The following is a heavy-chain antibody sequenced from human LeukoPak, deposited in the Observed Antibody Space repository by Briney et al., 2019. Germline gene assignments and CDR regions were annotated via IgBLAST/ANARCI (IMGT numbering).Heavy chain of an antibody. CDR3: ARCAVAGTGGFDY. CDR1: GGSISSYY. Sequence: SETLSLTCTVSGGSISSYYWSWIRQSPGKGLEWIAYIYYSGNTKYNPSLKSRVTISVDTSKDQLSLKLSSVTAADTAVYYCARCAVAGTGGFDYWGQGTLVTVSS. D-gene: IGHD6-19*01. CDR2: IYYSGNT. J-gene: IGHJ4*02. V-gene: IGHV4-59*01.